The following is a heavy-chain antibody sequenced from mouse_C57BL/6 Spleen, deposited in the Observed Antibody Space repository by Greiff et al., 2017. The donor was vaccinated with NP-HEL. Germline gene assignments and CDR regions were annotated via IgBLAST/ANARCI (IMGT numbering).Heavy chain of an antibody. Sequence: VQLKQSGPELVKPGASVKIPCKASGYTFTDYNMDWVKQSHGKSLEWIGDINPNNGGTIYNQKFKGKATLTVDKSSSTAYMELRSLTSEDTAVYYCARSGLGRRYFDVWGTGTTVTVSS. D-gene: IGHD4-1*01. CDR2: INPNNGGT. CDR1: GYTFTDYN. CDR3: ARSGLGRRYFDV. J-gene: IGHJ1*03. V-gene: IGHV1-18*01.